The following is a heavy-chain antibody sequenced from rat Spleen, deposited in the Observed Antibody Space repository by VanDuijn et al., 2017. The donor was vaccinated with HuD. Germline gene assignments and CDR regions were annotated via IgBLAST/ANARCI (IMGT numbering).Heavy chain of an antibody. V-gene: IGHV5-46*01. CDR1: GFTFSDFP. CDR2: VTSGGNNI. CDR3: TKEIIRGTKDWFTH. D-gene: IGHD4-3*01. Sequence: EVQLVESGGGLVQPGRSMKLSCAASGFTFSDFPMAWVRQTPTKGLEWVATVTSGGNNIYYRDSVKGRFTGSRDNAKSIVYLQMNSLRSEDTATYYCTKEIIRGTKDWFTHWGQGTLVTVSS. J-gene: IGHJ3*01.